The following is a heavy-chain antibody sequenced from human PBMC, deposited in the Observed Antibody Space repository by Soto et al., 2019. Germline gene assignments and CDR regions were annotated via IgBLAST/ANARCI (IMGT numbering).Heavy chain of an antibody. V-gene: IGHV3-30*03. D-gene: IGHD3-3*01. CDR2: ISYDGSNK. J-gene: IGHJ5*02. Sequence: QVQLVESGGGVVQPGRSLRLSCAASGFTFSSYGMHWVRQAPGKGLEWVAVISYDGSNKYYADCVKGRFTISRDNSKNTLYLKMNSLRADDTAVYYCARDGDKDYDFWSGPFDPWGQGTLVTVSS. CDR1: GFTFSSYG. CDR3: ARDGDKDYDFWSGPFDP.